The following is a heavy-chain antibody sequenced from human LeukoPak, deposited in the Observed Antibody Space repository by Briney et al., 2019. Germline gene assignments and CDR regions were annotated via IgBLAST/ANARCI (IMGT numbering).Heavy chain of an antibody. D-gene: IGHD1-1*01. CDR1: GFTFSSCA. CDR3: AKGRAGGWNGGDR. J-gene: IGHJ5*02. CDR2: ISGGGGGTT. V-gene: IGHV3-23*01. Sequence: PGGSLRLSCVVSGFTFSSCAMTWVRQAPGKGLEWVSAISGGGGGTTYSAESVKGRFTISGDNSKNPVYLQMHSLRAEDTAIYFCAKGRAGGWNGGDRWGQGTLVTVSS.